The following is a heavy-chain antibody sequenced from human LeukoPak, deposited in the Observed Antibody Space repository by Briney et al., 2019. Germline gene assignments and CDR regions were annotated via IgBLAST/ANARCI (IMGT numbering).Heavy chain of an antibody. CDR3: ARGRATYDFWSGYLFDY. J-gene: IGHJ4*02. V-gene: IGHV4-34*01. CDR1: GGPFSGYY. Sequence: SETLSLTCAVYGGPFSGYYWNWIRQYPGKGLEWIGEINHSGSTNYNPSLKSRVTISVDTSKNQSSLKLSSVTAADTAVYYCARGRATYDFWSGYLFDYWGQGTLVTVSS. D-gene: IGHD3-3*01. CDR2: INHSGST.